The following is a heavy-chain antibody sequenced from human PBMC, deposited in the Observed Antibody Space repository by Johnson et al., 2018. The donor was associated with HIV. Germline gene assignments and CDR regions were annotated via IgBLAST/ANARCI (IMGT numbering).Heavy chain of an antibody. CDR2: INWNGGTT. Sequence: VQLVESGGGLVQPGGSLRLSCAASGFTFSQYAMHWVRQAPGKGLEWVSGINWNGGTTGYADSVKGRFSISRDNAKKSLYLQMNSLRAEDTALYYCATRGFYCTDGVCHGVFDFWGQGTVVSVSS. J-gene: IGHJ3*01. CDR1: GFTFSQYA. CDR3: ATRGFYCTDGVCHGVFDF. V-gene: IGHV3-20*04. D-gene: IGHD2-8*01.